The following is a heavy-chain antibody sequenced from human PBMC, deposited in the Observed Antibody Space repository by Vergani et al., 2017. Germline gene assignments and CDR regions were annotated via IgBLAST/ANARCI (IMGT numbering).Heavy chain of an antibody. Sequence: QVQLVQSGAEVKKPGSSVKVSCKASGGTFSSYAISWVRQAPGQGFEWMGGIIPIFGTANYAQKFQGRVTITADESTSTAYMELSSLRSEDTAVYYCARVHAYCGGDCYTQNNWFDPWGQGTLVTVSS. CDR1: GGTFSSYA. J-gene: IGHJ5*02. CDR3: ARVHAYCGGDCYTQNNWFDP. CDR2: IIPIFGTA. D-gene: IGHD2-21*02. V-gene: IGHV1-69*01.